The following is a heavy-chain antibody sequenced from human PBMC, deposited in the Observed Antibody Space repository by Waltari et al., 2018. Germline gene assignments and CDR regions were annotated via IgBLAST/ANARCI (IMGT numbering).Heavy chain of an antibody. D-gene: IGHD3-10*01. V-gene: IGHV4-4*07. CDR1: GGSISRYY. CDR3: ARYRLWSFDY. Sequence: QVQLQESGPGLVKPSETLSLTCTVAGGSISRYYWRWIRQPAGKGLGWIGRIYTSGSTNYNPSLKSRVTMSVDTSKNQFSLKLSSVTAADTAVYYCARYRLWSFDYWGQGTLVTVSS. J-gene: IGHJ4*02. CDR2: IYTSGST.